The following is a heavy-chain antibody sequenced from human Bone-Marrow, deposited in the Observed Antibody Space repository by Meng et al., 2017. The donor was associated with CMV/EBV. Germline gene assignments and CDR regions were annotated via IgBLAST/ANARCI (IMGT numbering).Heavy chain of an antibody. J-gene: IGHJ4*02. CDR2: ITHSGST. CDR1: GAPFSGY. CDR3: APGFRSWSGSYSS. V-gene: IGHV4-34*01. D-gene: IGHD1-26*01. Sequence: HLQQWVAGLLKPSETLSLTCGVYGAPFSGYWSWVRQPPGKGLEWIGEITHSGSTNYNVSLKSRVTISIDTSKNQFSLKLSSVTATDTAVYYCAPGFRSWSGSYSSWGQGTLVTVSS.